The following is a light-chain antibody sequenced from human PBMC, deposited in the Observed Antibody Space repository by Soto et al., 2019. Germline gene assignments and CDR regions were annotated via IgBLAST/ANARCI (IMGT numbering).Light chain of an antibody. Sequence: IPMTQSPSSLSVSVTDRVTITCRASQDIGNDLGWYQQRPGEAPELLLYAASTLRSGVPSRFSGSGSGTQFALTINNLQPEDSATYFCLQDHTYPWTFGQGTKVEI. J-gene: IGKJ1*01. CDR2: AAS. CDR3: LQDHTYPWT. CDR1: QDIGND. V-gene: IGKV1-6*02.